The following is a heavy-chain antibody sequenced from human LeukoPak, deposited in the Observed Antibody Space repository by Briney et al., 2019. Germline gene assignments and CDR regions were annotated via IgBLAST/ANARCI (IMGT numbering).Heavy chain of an antibody. CDR3: ARVDSGYCSGGSCHLSTNYYGMDV. D-gene: IGHD2-15*01. V-gene: IGHV1-69*05. J-gene: IGHJ6*02. CDR1: GGTFSSYA. CDR2: IIPIFGTA. Sequence: SVKVSCKASGGTFSSYAISWVRQAPGQGLEWMGGIIPIFGTANYAQKLQGRVTMTTDTSTSTAYMELRSLRSDDTAVYYCARVDSGYCSGGSCHLSTNYYGMDVWGQGTTVTVSS.